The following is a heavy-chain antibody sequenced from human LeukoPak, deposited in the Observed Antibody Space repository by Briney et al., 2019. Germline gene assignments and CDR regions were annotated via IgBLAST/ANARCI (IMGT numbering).Heavy chain of an antibody. D-gene: IGHD3-10*01. J-gene: IGHJ4*02. CDR2: ISSNGGST. V-gene: IGHV3-64D*06. CDR3: VKGPYYYGSGSYARLVY. Sequence: GGSLRLSCSASGFTFSSYAMHWVRQAPGKGLEYVSAISSNGGSTYYADSVKGRFTISRDNSKNTLYLQMSSLRAEDTAVYYCVKGPYYYGSGSYARLVYWGQGTLVTVPS. CDR1: GFTFSSYA.